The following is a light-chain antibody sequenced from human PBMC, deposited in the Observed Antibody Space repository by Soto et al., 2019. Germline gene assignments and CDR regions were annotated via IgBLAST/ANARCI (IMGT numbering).Light chain of an antibody. Sequence: QSVLTQPPSVSGTPGQRVTISCSGSSSNIGSNTVNWYQQLPGTAPKLLIYSNNHRPSGVPDRFSGSKSGTSASLAISGLQSEDEADYYCAAWDDSLNGVVFGGGTELTVL. CDR3: AAWDDSLNGVV. J-gene: IGLJ2*01. CDR1: SSNIGSNT. CDR2: SNN. V-gene: IGLV1-44*01.